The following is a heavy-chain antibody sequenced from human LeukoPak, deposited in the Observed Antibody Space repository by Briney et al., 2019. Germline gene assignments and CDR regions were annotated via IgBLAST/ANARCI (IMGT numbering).Heavy chain of an antibody. Sequence: GGSLRLSCAASGFTFSSYAKSWVRQAPGKGLEWVSAISGSGGSTYYADSVKGRFTISRDNSKNTLYLQMNSLRAEDTAVDYCAKDYYYDSSGYYYFDYWGQGTLVTVSS. D-gene: IGHD3-22*01. CDR3: AKDYYYDSSGYYYFDY. CDR1: GFTFSSYA. CDR2: ISGSGGST. V-gene: IGHV3-23*01. J-gene: IGHJ4*02.